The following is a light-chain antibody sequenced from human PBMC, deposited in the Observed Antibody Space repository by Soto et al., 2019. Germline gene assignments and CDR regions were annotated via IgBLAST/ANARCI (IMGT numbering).Light chain of an antibody. V-gene: IGKV2-30*02. J-gene: IGKJ2*03. CDR3: MQGTHWPPYS. Sequence: DVVMTQSPLSLPVTLGQPASISCRSSQSIVHSDGKTYLNWFQQRPGQSPRRLIYKVSNRDSGVQHRGSGSGSGAEFSLKIRRVEAEDGGVYYCMQGTHWPPYSFGRGTKREI. CDR2: KVS. CDR1: QSIVHSDGKTY.